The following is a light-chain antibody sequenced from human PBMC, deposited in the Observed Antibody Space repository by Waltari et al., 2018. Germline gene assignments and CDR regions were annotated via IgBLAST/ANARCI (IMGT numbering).Light chain of an antibody. CDR3: QKYGTRPAT. CDR2: DAS. V-gene: IGKV3-20*01. CDR1: QSVTRT. Sequence: EIVLTQSPGTLSLSPGERATLSCRASQSVTRTLAWYQQKPGQAPRFLIYDASIRATGLPDRFRGSGSGTDFSLTISRLEPEDFAVYYCQKYGTRPATFGQGTKVEIK. J-gene: IGKJ1*01.